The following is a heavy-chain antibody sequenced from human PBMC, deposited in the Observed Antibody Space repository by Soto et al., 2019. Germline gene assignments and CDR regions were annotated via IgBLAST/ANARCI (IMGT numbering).Heavy chain of an antibody. J-gene: IGHJ4*02. CDR1: GDSVSSNSAA. CDR3: ARDQEGVGRSGWYFRFDY. V-gene: IGHV6-1*01. CDR2: TYYRSKWYN. Sequence: KQSQTLSLTCAISGDSVSSNSAAWNWIRQSPSRGLEWLGRTYYRSKWYNDYAVSVKSRITINPDTSKNQFSLQLNSVTPEDTAVYYCARDQEGVGRSGWYFRFDYWGQGTLVTVSS. D-gene: IGHD6-19*01.